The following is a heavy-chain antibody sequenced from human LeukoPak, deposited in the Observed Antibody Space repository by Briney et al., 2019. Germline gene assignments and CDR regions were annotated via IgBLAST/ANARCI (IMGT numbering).Heavy chain of an antibody. CDR2: LYWDHDK. V-gene: IGHV2-5*02. CDR3: AHRRRSGWDHDAFDV. J-gene: IGHJ3*01. D-gene: IGHD6-19*01. Sequence: SGPTLLNLTQTLTLTRSYSVFSLSTSGAGVGWVRQPPGKALEWLALLYWDHDKRYILSLKSRLPVTPDTSKNQVVLTMTNMDPVDTVTYYCAHRRRSGWDHDAFDVWGKGTTVTVSS. CDR1: VFSLSTSGAG.